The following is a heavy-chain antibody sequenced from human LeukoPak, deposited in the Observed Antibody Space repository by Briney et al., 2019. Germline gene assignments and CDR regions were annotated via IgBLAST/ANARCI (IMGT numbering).Heavy chain of an antibody. CDR1: EYTFTSYD. CDR2: MNPNSGNT. D-gene: IGHD1-26*01. Sequence: ASVKVSCKASEYTFTSYDINWVRQATGQGLEWMGWMNPNSGNTGYAQKFQGRVTMTRNTSISTAYMELSSLRSENTAVYYCARGDPQSGSYYWDYYYYYMDVWGKGTTVTVSS. J-gene: IGHJ6*03. V-gene: IGHV1-8*01. CDR3: ARGDPQSGSYYWDYYYYYMDV.